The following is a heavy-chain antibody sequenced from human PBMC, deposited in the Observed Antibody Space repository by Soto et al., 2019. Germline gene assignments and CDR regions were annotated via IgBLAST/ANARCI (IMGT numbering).Heavy chain of an antibody. J-gene: IGHJ4*02. CDR2: IKQDGSEK. V-gene: IGHV3-7*02. D-gene: IGHD2-2*01. Sequence: EVQLVESGGGLVQPGGSLRLSCVASGFTFSSYWMIWIRQAPGQVLEWVATIKQDGSEKYYVDSVKGRFTISRDNAKNSLYLQMNSLRVEDTAVYYCWFSSKDYWGQGTLVTVSS. CDR1: GFTFSSYW. CDR3: WFSSKDY.